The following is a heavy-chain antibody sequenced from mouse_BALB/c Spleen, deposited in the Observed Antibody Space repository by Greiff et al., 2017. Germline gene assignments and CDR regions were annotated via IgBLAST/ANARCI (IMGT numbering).Heavy chain of an antibody. Sequence: EVQVVESGGGLVQPGGSLRLSCATSGFTFTDYYMSWVRQPPGKALEWLGFIRNKANGYTTEYSASVKGRFTISRDNSQSILYLQMNTLRAEDSATYYCARAPYGPYYFDYWGQGTTLTVSS. J-gene: IGHJ2*01. CDR3: ARAPYGPYYFDY. CDR1: GFTFTDYY. D-gene: IGHD1-1*02. V-gene: IGHV7-3*02. CDR2: IRNKANGYTT.